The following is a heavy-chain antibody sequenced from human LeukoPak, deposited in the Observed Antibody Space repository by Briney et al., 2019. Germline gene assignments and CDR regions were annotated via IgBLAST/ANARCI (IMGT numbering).Heavy chain of an antibody. V-gene: IGHV3-15*01. D-gene: IGHD3-10*01. Sequence: GGSLRLSCAASGFTFSNAWMSWVRQAPGKGLEWVGRIKSKTGGGTTDYAAPVKGRFTISRDDSKNTLYLQMNSLKTEDTAVYYCTTVRFGEFPDYWGQGTLVTVSS. CDR1: GFTFSNAW. CDR3: TTVRFGEFPDY. CDR2: IKSKTGGGTT. J-gene: IGHJ4*02.